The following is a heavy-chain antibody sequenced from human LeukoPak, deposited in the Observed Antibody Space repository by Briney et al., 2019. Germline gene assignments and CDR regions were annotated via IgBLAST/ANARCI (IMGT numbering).Heavy chain of an antibody. D-gene: IGHD2-2*01. V-gene: IGHV3-74*01. Sequence: QPGGSLRLSCAASGFTVSNYWMHWVRQAPGKGLVWVSRINSDGSSTSYADSVKGRFTISGDNAKNTLYLQMNSLRAEDTAIYYCARDYCSSTSCYLAGVDYWGQGTLVTVSS. J-gene: IGHJ4*02. CDR1: GFTVSNYW. CDR3: ARDYCSSTSCYLAGVDY. CDR2: INSDGSST.